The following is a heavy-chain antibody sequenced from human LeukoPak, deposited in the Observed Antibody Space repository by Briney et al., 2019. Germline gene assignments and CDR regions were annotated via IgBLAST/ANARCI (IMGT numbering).Heavy chain of an antibody. CDR1: GDTFTRFN. D-gene: IGHD1-20*01. CDR3: ARARVTGDYYYYYMDI. Sequence: VASVKVSCKASGDTFTRFNINWVRQATGQGLEWMGWMNLYTGNTAYAQKFQGRVTITRDTSITTAYMELSSLRSEDTVVYYCARARVTGDYYYYYMDIWGKGTTVIVSS. V-gene: IGHV1-8*03. J-gene: IGHJ6*03. CDR2: MNLYTGNT.